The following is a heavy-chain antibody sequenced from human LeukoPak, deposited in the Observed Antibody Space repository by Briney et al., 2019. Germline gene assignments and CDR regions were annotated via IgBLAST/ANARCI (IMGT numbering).Heavy chain of an antibody. J-gene: IGHJ4*02. V-gene: IGHV1-24*01. CDR3: ATSKWLPTRTFDY. D-gene: IGHD6-19*01. CDR1: GYTLTELS. Sequence: ASVRVSCKVSGYTLTELSMHWVRQAPGKGLEWMGGFDPEDGETIYAQKFQGRVTMTEDTSTDTAYMELSSLRSEDTAVYYCATSKWLPTRTFDYWGQGTLVTVSS. CDR2: FDPEDGET.